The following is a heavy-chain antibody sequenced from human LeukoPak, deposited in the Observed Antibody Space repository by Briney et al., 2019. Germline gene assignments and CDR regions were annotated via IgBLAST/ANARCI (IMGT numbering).Heavy chain of an antibody. CDR2: MSGDGGTM. CDR3: SRGRYGSY. V-gene: IGHV3-11*01. D-gene: IGHD6-19*01. Sequence: GGSLRLSCAASGFTFSDYYMSWIRQTPGKGLEWISYMSGDGGTMYYADSVKGRFAISRDNAEKSVYLQTNSLRADDTAVYYCSRGRYGSYWGPGTLVTVSS. CDR1: GFTFSDYY. J-gene: IGHJ4*02.